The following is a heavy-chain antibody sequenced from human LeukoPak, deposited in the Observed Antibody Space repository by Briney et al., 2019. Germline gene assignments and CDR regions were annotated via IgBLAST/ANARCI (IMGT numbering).Heavy chain of an antibody. CDR2: ISGSGGTT. CDR1: GFTFSTSA. D-gene: IGHD3-16*01. Sequence: HSGGSLRLSCAASGFTFSTSAMSWVRQAPGEGLEWVSAISGSGGTTYYADSVKGRFTISRDNSKNTLYLQMNSLRAEDTAEYYCAPSQGGRVYYYMDVWGKGTTVTVSS. J-gene: IGHJ6*03. V-gene: IGHV3-23*01. CDR3: APSQGGRVYYYMDV.